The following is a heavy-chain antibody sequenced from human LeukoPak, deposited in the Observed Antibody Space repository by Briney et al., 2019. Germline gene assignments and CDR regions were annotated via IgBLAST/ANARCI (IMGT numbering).Heavy chain of an antibody. J-gene: IGHJ4*02. Sequence: GRSLRLSCAASGFTFSSYAMHWVRQAPGKGLEWVAVISYDGSNKYYADSVKGRFTISRDNSKSTLYLQMNSLRAEDTAVYYCANTMSSIFVPGGYFDYWGQGTLVTVSS. CDR3: ANTMSSIFVPGGYFDY. CDR1: GFTFSSYA. CDR2: ISYDGSNK. V-gene: IGHV3-30-3*01. D-gene: IGHD3-3*01.